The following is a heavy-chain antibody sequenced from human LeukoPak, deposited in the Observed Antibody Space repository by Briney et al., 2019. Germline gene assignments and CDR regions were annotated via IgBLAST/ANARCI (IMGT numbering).Heavy chain of an antibody. D-gene: IGHD3-22*01. V-gene: IGHV3-23*01. Sequence: GGTLRLSCAASGFTFSSYGMSWVRQAPGKGLEWVSAISGSGGSTYYADSVKGRFTISRDNAKNSLYLQMNSLRAEDTAVYYCARAGSGSPLFDYWGQGTLVTVSS. CDR3: ARAGSGSPLFDY. J-gene: IGHJ4*02. CDR1: GFTFSSYG. CDR2: ISGSGGST.